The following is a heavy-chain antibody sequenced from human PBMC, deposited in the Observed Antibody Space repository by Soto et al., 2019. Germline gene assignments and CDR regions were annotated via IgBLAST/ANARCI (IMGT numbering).Heavy chain of an antibody. D-gene: IGHD2-15*01. CDR2: VIPTFGTP. CDR3: ARSQGGSSSLDIYYYYYYGMDV. CDR1: GGTFSTYA. Sequence: ASVKVSCKAPGGTFSTYAISWVRQAPGQGLEWMGGVIPTFGTPKYAQKFQGRVTITADESTSTGYMELRSLRSEDTAVYYCARSQGGSSSLDIYYYYYYGMDVWGQGTTVTAP. V-gene: IGHV1-69*13. J-gene: IGHJ6*02.